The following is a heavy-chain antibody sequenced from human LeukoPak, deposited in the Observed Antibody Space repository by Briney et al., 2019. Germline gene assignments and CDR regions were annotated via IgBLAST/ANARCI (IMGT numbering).Heavy chain of an antibody. Sequence: GGSLRLSCAASGFTFSSYWMSWVRQAPGKGLEWVANMKQDGSEKYYVDSVKGRFTISRDNAKNSLYLQMNSLRAEDTAVYYCARDVPAGDYDILTGYYGSEYFQHWGQGTLVTVSS. V-gene: IGHV3-7*03. CDR1: GFTFSSYW. CDR3: ARDVPAGDYDILTGYYGSEYFQH. D-gene: IGHD3-9*01. J-gene: IGHJ1*01. CDR2: MKQDGSEK.